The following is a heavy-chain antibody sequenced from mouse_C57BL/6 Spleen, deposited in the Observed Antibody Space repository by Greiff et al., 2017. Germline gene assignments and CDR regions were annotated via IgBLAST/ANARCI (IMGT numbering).Heavy chain of an antibody. J-gene: IGHJ1*03. Sequence: DVKLQESGPGMVKPSQSLSLTCTVTGYSITSGYDWHWIRHFPGNKLEWMGYISYSGSTNYNPSLKSRISITHDTSKNHFFLKLNSVTTEDTATYYCARGSNPWYFDVWGTGTTVTVSS. V-gene: IGHV3-1*01. D-gene: IGHD2-5*01. CDR3: ARGSNPWYFDV. CDR1: GYSITSGYD. CDR2: ISYSGST.